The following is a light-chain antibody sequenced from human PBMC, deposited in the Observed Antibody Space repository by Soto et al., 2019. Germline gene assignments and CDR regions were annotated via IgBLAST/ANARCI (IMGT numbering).Light chain of an antibody. CDR3: CSYAGTYNFWV. CDR2: DVS. CDR1: NSDIGGYNY. V-gene: IGLV2-11*01. J-gene: IGLJ3*02. Sequence: QSAPTQPRSVSGSPGQSVTISCTGTNSDIGGYNYVSWYQQHPGKAPKVMIYDVSRRPSGVLDRFSGSKSGNTASLTISGLQAEDEADYYCCSYAGTYNFWVFGGGTKLTVL.